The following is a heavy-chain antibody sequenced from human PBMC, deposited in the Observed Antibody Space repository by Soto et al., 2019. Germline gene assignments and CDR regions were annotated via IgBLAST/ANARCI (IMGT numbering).Heavy chain of an antibody. J-gene: IGHJ4*02. Sequence: GSGPTLVNPTQTLTLTCTFSGFSLSTSGMCLSWIRQSPGKALEWLARIDWDDDKRYSPSLKSRLTITKDTSKNQVVLTMTNMDPVDTATYYCAHRRFVVVPAAMLGTVEYFDYWGQGTLVTVSS. CDR2: IDWDDDK. CDR1: GFSLSTSGMC. CDR3: AHRRFVVVPAAMLGTVEYFDY. D-gene: IGHD2-2*01. V-gene: IGHV2-5*08.